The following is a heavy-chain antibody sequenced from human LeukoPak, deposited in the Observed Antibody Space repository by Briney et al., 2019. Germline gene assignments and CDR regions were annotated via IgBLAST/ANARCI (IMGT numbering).Heavy chain of an antibody. CDR1: GYTFTSYD. Sequence: ASVKVSCKASGYTFTSYDINWVRQATGQGLEWMGWMNPNSGNTGYAQKFQGRVTMTRNTSISTAYMELSSLRSEDTAVYYCARDESKYRGYESAFDYWGQGTLVTVSS. CDR3: ARDESKYRGYESAFDY. CDR2: MNPNSGNT. D-gene: IGHD5-12*01. J-gene: IGHJ4*02. V-gene: IGHV1-8*01.